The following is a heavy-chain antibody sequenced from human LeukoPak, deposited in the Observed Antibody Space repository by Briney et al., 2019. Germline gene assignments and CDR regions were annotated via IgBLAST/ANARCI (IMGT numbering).Heavy chain of an antibody. CDR1: GSTFTSYD. V-gene: IGHV1-8*01. CDR3: ARDRGDGYNLIAPFDY. Sequence: ASVKVSCKASGSTFTSYDINWVRQATGQGLEWMGWMNPNSGNTGYAQKFQGRVTMTTDTSTSTAYMELRSLRSDDTAVYYCARDRGDGYNLIAPFDYWGQGTLVTVSS. CDR2: MNPNSGNT. D-gene: IGHD5-24*01. J-gene: IGHJ4*02.